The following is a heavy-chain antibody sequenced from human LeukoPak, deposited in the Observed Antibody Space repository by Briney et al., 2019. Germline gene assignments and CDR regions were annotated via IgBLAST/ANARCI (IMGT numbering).Heavy chain of an antibody. CDR1: GGTFSSYA. CDR3: ARSLGSSGWYHDAFDI. Sequence: SVQVSCKASGGTFSSYAISWVRQAPGQGLEWMGGIIPIFGTANYAQKFQGRVTITADESTSTAYMELSSLRSEDTAVYYCARSLGSSGWYHDAFDIWGQGTMVTVSS. V-gene: IGHV1-69*13. D-gene: IGHD6-19*01. CDR2: IIPIFGTA. J-gene: IGHJ3*02.